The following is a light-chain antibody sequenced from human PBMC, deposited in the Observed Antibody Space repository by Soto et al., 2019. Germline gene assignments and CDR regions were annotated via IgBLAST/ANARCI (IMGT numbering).Light chain of an antibody. V-gene: IGKV3-20*01. J-gene: IGKJ1*01. Sequence: EIVLTQSPGTLSLSPGERATLSCRASQTLSTSSLAWYQQRPGQTPRLLIYAASTRDTDIPDRFNGSGSGTDFALTISRLEPEDFALYYCQQYGSSPPVTFGQGTKVEIK. CDR2: AAS. CDR3: QQYGSSPPVT. CDR1: QTLSTSS.